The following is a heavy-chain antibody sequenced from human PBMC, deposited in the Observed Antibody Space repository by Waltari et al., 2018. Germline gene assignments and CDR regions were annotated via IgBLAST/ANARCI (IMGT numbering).Heavy chain of an antibody. Sequence: QLQLQESGPGLVKPSETLSLTCTVSGGSISSSSYSWGWIRHPPGRGLKWIGSIYDMGVTYYNPPHKSRGTISVDTSKNQFSLKRSSVTGADTAVYYCAGGSSFVVDWFDPWGQGTLVTVSS. CDR2: IYDMGVT. J-gene: IGHJ5*02. V-gene: IGHV4-39*07. CDR1: GGSISSSSYS. CDR3: AGGSSFVVDWFDP. D-gene: IGHD6-13*01.